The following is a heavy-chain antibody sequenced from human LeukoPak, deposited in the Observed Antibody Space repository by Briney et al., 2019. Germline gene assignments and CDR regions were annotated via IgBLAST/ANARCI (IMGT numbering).Heavy chain of an antibody. CDR1: GFTFSNAW. V-gene: IGHV3-15*01. CDR3: TTGYYHDSSGYYRRIDY. CDR2: IKSKTDGGTT. D-gene: IGHD3-22*01. Sequence: GGSLRLSCAASGFTFSNAWMSWVRQAPGEGLEWVGRIKSKTDGGTTDYAAPVKGRFTISRDDSKNTLYLQMSSLKTEDTAVYYCTTGYYHDSSGYYRRIDYWGQGTLVTVSS. J-gene: IGHJ4*02.